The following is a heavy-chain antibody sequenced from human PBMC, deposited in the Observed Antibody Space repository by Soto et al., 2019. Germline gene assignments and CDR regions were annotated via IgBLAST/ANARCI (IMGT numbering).Heavy chain of an antibody. CDR1: GFSLNNAW. Sequence: EVQLVEYGGGLVKPGGSLRLSCTASGFSLNNAWMSWVRQAPGKGLEWVGRIKRKSDGGTTDFAAPVKGRFTISRDDSKNTVYLQMSRLKTEDTAVYFCTTDYRLFDIWGQGTMVTGSS. CDR2: IKRKSDGGTT. CDR3: TTDYRLFDI. D-gene: IGHD3-16*02. V-gene: IGHV3-15*01. J-gene: IGHJ3*02.